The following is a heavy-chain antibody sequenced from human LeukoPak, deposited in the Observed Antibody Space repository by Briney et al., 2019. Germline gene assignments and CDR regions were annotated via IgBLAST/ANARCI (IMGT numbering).Heavy chain of an antibody. CDR1: GGSISSYY. J-gene: IGHJ4*02. CDR2: IYYGGST. CDR3: ARTLRYYDSSGPFDY. D-gene: IGHD3-22*01. V-gene: IGHV4-59*08. Sequence: ASETLSLTCTVSGGSISSYYWSWIRQPPGKGLEWIGYIYYGGSTNYNPSLKSRVTISVDTSKNQFSLKLSSVTAADTAVYYCARTLRYYDSSGPFDYWGQGTLVTVSS.